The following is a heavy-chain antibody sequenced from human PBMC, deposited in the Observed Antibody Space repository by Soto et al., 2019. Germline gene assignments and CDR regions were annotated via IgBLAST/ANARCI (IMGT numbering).Heavy chain of an antibody. Sequence: PSETLSLTCTVSGGSINYSYWTWIRQPPGKGLEWIGYISYTGNANYNASLKSRLTISVDTSKNQFSLKLSSVTAADTALYYCARVNYGDYYYGMDVWGQGTTVTVSS. CDR3: ARVNYGDYYYGMDV. CDR1: GGSINYSY. D-gene: IGHD4-17*01. V-gene: IGHV4-59*01. J-gene: IGHJ6*02. CDR2: ISYTGNA.